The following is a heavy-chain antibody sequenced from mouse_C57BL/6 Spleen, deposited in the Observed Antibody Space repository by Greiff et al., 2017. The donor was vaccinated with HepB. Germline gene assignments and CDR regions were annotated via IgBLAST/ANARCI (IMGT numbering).Heavy chain of an antibody. CDR1: GFSLTSYG. J-gene: IGHJ4*01. CDR3: ARHGNWDDYAMDY. Sequence: QVQLKESGPGLVAPSQSLSITCTVSGFSLTSYGVHWVRQPPGKGLEWLVVIWSDGSTTYNSALKSRLSISKDNSKSQVFLKMNSLQTDDTAMYYCARHGNWDDYAMDYWGQGTSVTVSS. V-gene: IGHV2-6-1*01. D-gene: IGHD4-1*01. CDR2: IWSDGST.